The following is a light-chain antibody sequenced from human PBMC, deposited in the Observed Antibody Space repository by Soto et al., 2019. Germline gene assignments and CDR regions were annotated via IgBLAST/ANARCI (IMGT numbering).Light chain of an antibody. CDR2: DAS. CDR1: QSVSSN. Sequence: EIVMTQSPATLSVSPGERATLSCRASQSVSSNLAWYQQKPGQAPRLLIYDASTRDTGIPARFSGSGSGTEFTLTISSLQSEDFAVYYCQQYNNWLWTFGQGTKVEIK. V-gene: IGKV3-15*01. CDR3: QQYNNWLWT. J-gene: IGKJ1*01.